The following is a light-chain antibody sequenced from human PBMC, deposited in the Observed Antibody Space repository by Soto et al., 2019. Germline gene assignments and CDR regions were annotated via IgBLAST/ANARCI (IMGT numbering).Light chain of an antibody. V-gene: IGLV6-57*03. Sequence: FMLTQPHSVSESPGKTVTISCTRSGGSIASGYVQWYRQRPGSAPTTVIYEDNQRPSGVPDRFSGSIDSSSNSASLTISGLQTEDEADYYCQSYHSSYPNVFGTGTKLTVL. CDR2: EDN. CDR1: GGSIASGY. J-gene: IGLJ1*01. CDR3: QSYHSSYPNV.